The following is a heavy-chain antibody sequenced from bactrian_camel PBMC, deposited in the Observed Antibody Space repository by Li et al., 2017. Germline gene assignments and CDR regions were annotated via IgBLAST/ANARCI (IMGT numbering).Heavy chain of an antibody. CDR1: STVTSYW. CDR3: AAALRPMLCATATYSA. CDR2: TNSANKT. V-gene: IGHV3S57*01. J-gene: IGHJ6*01. D-gene: IGHD3*01. Sequence: QVQLVESGGGSVQSGGSLKLSCAASSTVTSYWMGWFRQASGKEREGVATTNSANKTDYVDSVKGRFTVSRDNVKRTLYLQMDNLKPADTALYTCAAALRPMLCATATYSAWGQGTQVTVS.